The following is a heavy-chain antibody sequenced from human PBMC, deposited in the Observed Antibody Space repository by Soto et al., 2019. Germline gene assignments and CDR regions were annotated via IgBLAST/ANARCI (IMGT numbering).Heavy chain of an antibody. CDR3: STSRGNYLFDY. J-gene: IGHJ4*02. Sequence: EVQLVESGGDLVQPGGSLRLSCAASGFNFYTYWMHWVRQAPGKGLVWVSRINSDGSGTSYADSVKGRFTISRDNAKNRLYLQMNSLTAEDTAVYYCSTSRGNYLFDYWGQGTLVTVSS. D-gene: IGHD1-26*01. V-gene: IGHV3-74*01. CDR1: GFNFYTYW. CDR2: INSDGSGT.